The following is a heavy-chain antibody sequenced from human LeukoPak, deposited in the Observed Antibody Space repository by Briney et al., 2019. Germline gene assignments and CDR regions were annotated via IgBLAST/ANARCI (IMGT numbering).Heavy chain of an antibody. D-gene: IGHD6-13*01. Sequence: SETLSLTCTVSGGSISSGGYYWSWIRQHPGKGLEWIGYIYYSGSTYYNPSLKSRVTISVDTSKNQFSLKLSSVTAADTAVYYCARDFGIAAAGGIDYWGQGTLVTVSS. CDR1: GGSISSGGYY. J-gene: IGHJ4*02. CDR2: IYYSGST. CDR3: ARDFGIAAAGGIDY. V-gene: IGHV4-31*03.